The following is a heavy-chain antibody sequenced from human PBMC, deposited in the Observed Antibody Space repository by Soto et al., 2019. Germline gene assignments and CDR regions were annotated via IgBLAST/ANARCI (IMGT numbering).Heavy chain of an antibody. D-gene: IGHD6-19*01. CDR2: ISAYNGNT. V-gene: IGHV1-18*04. Sequence: GASVKVSCKASGYTFTSYCISWVRQAPGQGLEWMGWISAYNGNTNYAQKLQGRATMTTDTSTSTAYMELRSLRSDDTAVYYCATSSGWFSADGVYGMDVWAQGTTVTVSS. CDR1: GYTFTSYC. J-gene: IGHJ6*02. CDR3: ATSSGWFSADGVYGMDV.